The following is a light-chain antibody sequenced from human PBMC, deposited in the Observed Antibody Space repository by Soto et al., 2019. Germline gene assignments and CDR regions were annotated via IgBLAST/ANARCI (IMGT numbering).Light chain of an antibody. J-gene: IGLJ1*01. Sequence: QSALTQPASVSGSPGQSITISCTGTGSDVGGYDYVSWYQHHPGKAPKVMIYEVTNRPSGVSNRFSGSKSGNTAFLTISGLLAEDEADYYCSSYTSSSTYVFGTGTKVTV. CDR1: GSDVGGYDY. CDR2: EVT. V-gene: IGLV2-14*01. CDR3: SSYTSSSTYV.